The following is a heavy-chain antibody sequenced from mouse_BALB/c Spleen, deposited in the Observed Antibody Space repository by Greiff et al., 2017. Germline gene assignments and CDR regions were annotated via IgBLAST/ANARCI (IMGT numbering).Heavy chain of an antibody. J-gene: IGHJ4*01. Sequence: VQLQESGAELMKPGASVKISCKATGYTFSSYWIEWVKQRPGHGLEWIGEILPGSGSTYYNEKFKGKATLTADKSSNTAYMQLSSLTSEDSAVYFCARWGAYYGNLYAMDYWGQGTSVTVSS. D-gene: IGHD2-10*01. CDR2: ILPGSGST. CDR3: ARWGAYYGNLYAMDY. V-gene: IGHV1-9*01. CDR1: GYTFSSYW.